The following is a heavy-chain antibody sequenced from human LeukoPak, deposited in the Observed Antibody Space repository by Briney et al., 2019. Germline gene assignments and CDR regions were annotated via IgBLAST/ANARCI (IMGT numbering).Heavy chain of an antibody. Sequence: PSETLSLTCTVSGGSISSSSYYWGWIRQPPGKGLEWIGSIYYSGSTYYNPSLKSRVTISVDTSKNQFSLKLSSVTAADTAVYYCARGLAVAGTGGEFDYWGQGTLVTVSS. CDR2: IYYSGST. D-gene: IGHD6-19*01. V-gene: IGHV4-39*07. CDR3: ARGLAVAGTGGEFDY. J-gene: IGHJ4*02. CDR1: GGSISSSSYY.